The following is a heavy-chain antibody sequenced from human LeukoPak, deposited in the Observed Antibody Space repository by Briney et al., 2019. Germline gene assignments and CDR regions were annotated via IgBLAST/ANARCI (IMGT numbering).Heavy chain of an antibody. CDR2: FYYSGST. J-gene: IGHJ4*02. CDR1: GVSIRSYY. D-gene: IGHD1/OR15-1a*01. CDR3: VGGTFTYYYFDY. Sequence: SETLSLTCSVSGVSIRSYYWSWIRQPPGKGLEWIGNFYYSGSTNYTPSLQSRVTISVDTSKNQFSLKLSSVTAADTAVYYCVGGTFTYYYFDYWGQGTLVTFSS. V-gene: IGHV4-59*01.